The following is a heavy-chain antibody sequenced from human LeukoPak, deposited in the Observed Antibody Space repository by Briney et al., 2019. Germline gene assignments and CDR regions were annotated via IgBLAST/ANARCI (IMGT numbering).Heavy chain of an antibody. V-gene: IGHV1-46*01. J-gene: IGHJ3*02. Sequence: ASVKVSCKASGYTFTSYYMHWVRQAPGQGLEWMGIINPSGGSTSYAQKFQGRVTMTRDMSTSTVYMELSSLRSEGTAVYYCARYCSGGSCFTSSDAFDIWGQGTMVTVSS. CDR3: ARYCSGGSCFTSSDAFDI. CDR2: INPSGGST. CDR1: GYTFTSYY. D-gene: IGHD2-15*01.